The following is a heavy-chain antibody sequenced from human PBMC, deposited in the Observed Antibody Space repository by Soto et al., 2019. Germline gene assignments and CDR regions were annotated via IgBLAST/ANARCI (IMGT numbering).Heavy chain of an antibody. CDR3: ANAGGRSGYSSSLLVV. J-gene: IGHJ4*02. D-gene: IGHD6-13*01. CDR1: GGTFSSYA. V-gene: IGHV1-69*13. Sequence: ASVKVSCKASGGTFSSYAISWVRQAPGQGLEWMGGIIPIFGTANYAQKFQGRVTITADESTSTAYMELSSLRSEDTAVYYCANAGGRSGYSSSLLVVWGQGTLVTVSS. CDR2: IIPIFGTA.